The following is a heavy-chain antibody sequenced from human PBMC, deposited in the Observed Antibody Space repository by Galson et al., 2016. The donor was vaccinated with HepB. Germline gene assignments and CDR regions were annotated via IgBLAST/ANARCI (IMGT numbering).Heavy chain of an antibody. V-gene: IGHV1-2*02. CDR1: GYTFTDYY. CDR3: ATSTGYRSGWGAFDI. J-gene: IGHJ3*02. CDR2: INPNSGGT. D-gene: IGHD6-25*01. Sequence: SCKASGYTFTDYYMHWVRQAPGQGLEWMGWINPNSGGTNYAQKFQGRVNMTRDTSISTAYMELTSLTSDATAIYYCATSTGYRSGWGAFDIWGQGTMVTVSS.